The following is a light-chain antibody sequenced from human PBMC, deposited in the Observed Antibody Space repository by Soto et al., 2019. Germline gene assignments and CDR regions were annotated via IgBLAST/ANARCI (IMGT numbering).Light chain of an antibody. V-gene: IGLV2-14*01. Sequence: QSALTQPASVSGSPGQSITISCTGTRSDVGRYNYVSWYQQHPGKAPKLLIYEVTYWPSGVSTRFSASKSGSTASLTISGIQAEDEADYYCSSYSTTSSPHVLFGGGTQLTVL. CDR1: RSDVGRYNY. CDR3: SSYSTTSSPHVL. CDR2: EVT. J-gene: IGLJ2*01.